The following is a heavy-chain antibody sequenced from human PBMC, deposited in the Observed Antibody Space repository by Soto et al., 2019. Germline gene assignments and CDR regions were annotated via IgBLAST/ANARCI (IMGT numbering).Heavy chain of an antibody. CDR2: IYYSGST. CDR3: ARHYYDSSGYYRIFDY. J-gene: IGHJ4*02. CDR1: GGSISSYY. D-gene: IGHD3-22*01. Sequence: QVQLQESGPGLVKPSETLSLTCTVSGGSISSYYWRWIRQPPGKGLDWIGYIYYSGSTNYNPSLKSRVTISVDTSKNQFSLKLSSVTAADTVVYYCARHYYDSSGYYRIFDYWGQGTLVTVSS. V-gene: IGHV4-59*08.